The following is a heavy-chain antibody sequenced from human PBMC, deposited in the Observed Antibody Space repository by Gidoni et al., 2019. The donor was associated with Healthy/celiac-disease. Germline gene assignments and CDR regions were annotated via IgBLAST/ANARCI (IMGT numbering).Heavy chain of an antibody. D-gene: IGHD7-27*01. CDR1: GGSIISYY. V-gene: IGHV4-59*01. J-gene: IGHJ5*02. CDR2: IYYSGST. Sequence: QVQLQESGQGLVKPSETLSLTCTVSGGSIISYYWRWIRQPPLKGLEWIGYIYYSGSTNYNPSLKSRVTISVDTSKNQFSLKLSSVTAADTAVYYCARDHLLGGWFDPWGQGTLVTVSS. CDR3: ARDHLLGGWFDP.